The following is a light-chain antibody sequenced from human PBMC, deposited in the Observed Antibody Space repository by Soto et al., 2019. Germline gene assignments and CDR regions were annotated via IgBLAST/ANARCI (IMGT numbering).Light chain of an antibody. J-gene: IGLJ2*01. Sequence: QSALTQPASVSGSPGQSITISCTGTSSDVGSYNLVSWYQHHPGKAPKLMIYEVSNRPSGVSNRFSGSKSGNTASLTISGLHAEDEADYYCCSYAGSSTYVVFGGGTKLTVL. V-gene: IGLV2-23*02. CDR1: SSDVGSYNL. CDR2: EVS. CDR3: CSYAGSSTYVV.